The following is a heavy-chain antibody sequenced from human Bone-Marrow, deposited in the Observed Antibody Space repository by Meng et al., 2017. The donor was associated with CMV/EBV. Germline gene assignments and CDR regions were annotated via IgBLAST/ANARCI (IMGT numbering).Heavy chain of an antibody. CDR2: IYSGGSST. D-gene: IGHD6-13*01. Sequence: GGSLRLSCAASGFTFSSYAMSWVRQAPGKGLEWVSVIYSGGSSTYYADSVKGRFTISRDNSKNTLYLQMNSLRAEDTAVYYCAKAPYSRSWYSDYWGQGTRVTGSS. CDR3: AKAPYSRSWYSDY. V-gene: IGHV3-23*03. CDR1: GFTFSSYA. J-gene: IGHJ4*02.